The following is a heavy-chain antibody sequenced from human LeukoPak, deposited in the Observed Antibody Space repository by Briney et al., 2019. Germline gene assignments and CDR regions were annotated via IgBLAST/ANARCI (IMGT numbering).Heavy chain of an antibody. CDR1: GGSITSTSYY. D-gene: IGHD1-26*01. V-gene: IGHV4-39*01. CDR2: LYYSGST. Sequence: PSETLSLTCTLSGGSITSTSYYWGCIRHPPGKGLEWIGSLYYSGSTYYNPSLKSRVTISVDTSKNQFSLKLSSVTAADTAVYYCARLSGSYWPAGYWGQGTLVTVSS. CDR3: ARLSGSYWPAGY. J-gene: IGHJ4*02.